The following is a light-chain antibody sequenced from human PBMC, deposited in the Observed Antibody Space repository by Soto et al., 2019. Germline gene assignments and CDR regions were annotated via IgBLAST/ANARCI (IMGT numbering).Light chain of an antibody. CDR1: QSISSY. Sequence: DIQMTQSPSSLSASVGDRVTITCRASQSISSYLNWYQQNPGKAPKLLIYAASSLQSGVPSRFSGSGSGTDFTLTISSLQPEDVATYYCQQSYSTRLYTFGQGTKLEIK. CDR2: AAS. J-gene: IGKJ2*01. CDR3: QQSYSTRLYT. V-gene: IGKV1-39*01.